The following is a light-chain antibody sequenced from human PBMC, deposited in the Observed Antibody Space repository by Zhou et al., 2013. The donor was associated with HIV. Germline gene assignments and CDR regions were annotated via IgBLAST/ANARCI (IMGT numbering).Light chain of an antibody. J-gene: IGKJ4*01. Sequence: DIQVTQSPSSVSVSVGDTVTITCRASEDISSSLAWYQHAPGRGPKLLIHRASNLESDVPSRFSGSGSGTEFTLTISGLQPDDFATYYCQQYLSDLYTFGGGTKVEI. CDR3: QQYLSDLYT. CDR1: EDISSS. CDR2: RAS. V-gene: IGKV1-5*03.